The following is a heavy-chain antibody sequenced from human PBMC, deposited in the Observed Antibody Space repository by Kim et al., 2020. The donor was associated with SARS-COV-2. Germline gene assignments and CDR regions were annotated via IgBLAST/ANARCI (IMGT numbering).Heavy chain of an antibody. J-gene: IGHJ6*03. V-gene: IGHV4-59*12. CDR2: IMYSSST. CDR1: GYSISSYY. Sequence: SETLSLTCTVSGYSISSYYCSCSLQPPGKGLEWIGAIMYSSSTNYNPSLKRRRAIIVDATKNHFSLMLMTSTAADATAEYYCARDYVDRNHYYMGVWG. CDR3: ARDYVDRNHYYMGV. D-gene: IGHD5-12*01.